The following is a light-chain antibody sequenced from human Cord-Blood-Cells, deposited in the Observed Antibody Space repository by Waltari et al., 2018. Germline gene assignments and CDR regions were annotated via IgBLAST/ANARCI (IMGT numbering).Light chain of an antibody. CDR3: SSHTSSSTNWV. J-gene: IGLJ3*02. Sequence: QSALTQPASVSGSPGQSITISCTGTSSDVGGYNYVSWYQQHPGKAPKLMIYDVSNRPSGVSNRFSGSKSGNTASLTISGLQAEDEADYYCSSHTSSSTNWVFGGGTKLTVL. CDR1: SSDVGGYNY. CDR2: DVS. V-gene: IGLV2-14*01.